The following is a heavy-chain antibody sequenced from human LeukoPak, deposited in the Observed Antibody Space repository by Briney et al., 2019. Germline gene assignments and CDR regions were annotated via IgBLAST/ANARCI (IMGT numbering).Heavy chain of an antibody. J-gene: IGHJ4*02. CDR1: GLTFSSYE. CDR3: AREGYYDTSGYDY. CDR2: ISSSGSTI. Sequence: GGSLRLSCAASGLTFSSYEMNWVRQAPEKVLECVSYISSSGSTIYYADSVKDRFTISRDNAKNSMYLQMNSLRAEDTAVYYCAREGYYDTSGYDYWGQGTLVTVSS. V-gene: IGHV3-48*03. D-gene: IGHD3-22*01.